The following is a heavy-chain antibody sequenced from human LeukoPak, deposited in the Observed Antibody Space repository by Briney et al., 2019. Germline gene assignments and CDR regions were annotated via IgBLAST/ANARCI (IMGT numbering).Heavy chain of an antibody. D-gene: IGHD2-21*02. CDR2: MNPNSGNT. CDR1: GYTFTSYD. J-gene: IGHJ6*03. CDR3: SRGYCGGDCYPLYYYYYMDV. V-gene: IGHV1-8*01. Sequence: SVKVSCQASGYTFTSYDINWVRQATGQGLEWMGWMNPNSGNTGYAQKFQGRVTMTRNTSISTAYMELSSLRSEDTAVYYCSRGYCGGDCYPLYYYYYMDVWGKGTTVTVSS.